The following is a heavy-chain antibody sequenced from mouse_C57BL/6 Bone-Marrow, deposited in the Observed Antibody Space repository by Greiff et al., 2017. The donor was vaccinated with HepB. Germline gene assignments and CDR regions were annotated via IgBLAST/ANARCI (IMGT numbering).Heavy chain of an antibody. D-gene: IGHD2-10*01. CDR1: GFTFSDYY. Sequence: EVKVVESEGGLVQPGSSMKLSCTAPGFTFSDYYMAWVRQVPEKGLEWVANINYDGSSTYYLDSLKSRFIISRDNAKNILYLQMSSLKSEDTATYCCARAPTPYSFDHWGEGTTLTDSS. J-gene: IGHJ2*01. CDR2: INYDGSST. CDR3: ARAPTPYSFDH. V-gene: IGHV5-16*01.